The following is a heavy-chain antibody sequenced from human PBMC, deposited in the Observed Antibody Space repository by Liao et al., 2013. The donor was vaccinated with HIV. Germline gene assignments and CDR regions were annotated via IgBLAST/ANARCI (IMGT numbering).Heavy chain of an antibody. V-gene: IGHV4-34*01. CDR3: VRGRNIILRSGFDP. CDR1: GASLSGYY. Sequence: QVQLKQWGAGLLKSSETLSLTCAVYGASLSGYYWTWIRQAPGKGLEWIGEINHSGSTNYTTSLKSRVTISVDTSKNQFSLKVNSVTAADTAVYYCVRGRNIILRSGFDPWGRGNPRSPSSS. CDR2: INHSGST. J-gene: IGHJ5*02. D-gene: IGHD3-10*01.